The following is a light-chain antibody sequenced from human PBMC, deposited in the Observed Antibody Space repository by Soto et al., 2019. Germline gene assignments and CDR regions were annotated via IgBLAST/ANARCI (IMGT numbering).Light chain of an antibody. CDR3: ETWDSNTRV. V-gene: IGLV4-60*02. J-gene: IGLJ1*01. Sequence: QLVLTQSSSASASLGSSVKLTCTLSSGHSSYIIAWHQQQPGKAPRYLMKLEGSGTYHKGSGVPDRFSGSSAGADRYLTISNLQFEDEADYYCETWDSNTRVFGTGTKLTVL. CDR1: SGHSSYI. CDR2: LEGSGTY.